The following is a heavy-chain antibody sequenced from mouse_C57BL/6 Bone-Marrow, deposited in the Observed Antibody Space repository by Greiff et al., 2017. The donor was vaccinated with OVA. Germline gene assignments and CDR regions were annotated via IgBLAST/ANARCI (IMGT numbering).Heavy chain of an antibody. CDR2: LYWDDDN. Sequence: QVTLKESGPGILQSSQTLSLTCSFSGFSLSTSGMGVIWIRHPSGQGLEWLAHLYWDDDNRYHPSPKSRITISKDTSRNQVFLKITSVDTADTATDYCALLTLYYYAMDYWGQGTSVTVSS. CDR3: ALLTLYYYAMDY. V-gene: IGHV8-12*01. J-gene: IGHJ4*01. CDR1: GFSLSTSGMG. D-gene: IGHD4-1*01.